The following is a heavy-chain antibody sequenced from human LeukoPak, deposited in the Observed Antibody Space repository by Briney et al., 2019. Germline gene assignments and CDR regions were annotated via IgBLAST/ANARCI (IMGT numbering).Heavy chain of an antibody. CDR2: IWNDGSDK. J-gene: IGHJ1*01. V-gene: IGHV3-33*06. D-gene: IGHD4-11*01. Sequence: PGGSLRLSCVGSGFTFSSYAMSWVRQAPGKGLEWVAVIWNDGSDKYYADSVKGRFTVSRDNSRNILYLQMDSLRAEDTGVYYCAKDAQRGFDYSNSLQHWGPGTLVTVSS. CDR1: GFTFSSYA. CDR3: AKDAQRGFDYSNSLQH.